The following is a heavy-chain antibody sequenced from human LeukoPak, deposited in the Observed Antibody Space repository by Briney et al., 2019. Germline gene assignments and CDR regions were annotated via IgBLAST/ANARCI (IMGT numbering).Heavy chain of an antibody. D-gene: IGHD6-13*01. CDR2: INPNSGGT. V-gene: IGHV1-2*02. Sequence: ASVKVSCKATGYTFTGYYMHWVRQAPGQGLEWMGWINPNSGGTNYAQKFQGRVTMTRDTSISTAYMELSRLRSDDTAVYYCARIHRRIAAAAYNWFDPWGQGTLVTVFS. CDR3: ARIHRRIAAAAYNWFDP. J-gene: IGHJ5*02. CDR1: GYTFTGYY.